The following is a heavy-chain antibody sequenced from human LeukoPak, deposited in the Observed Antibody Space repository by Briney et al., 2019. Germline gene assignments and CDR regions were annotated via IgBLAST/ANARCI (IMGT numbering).Heavy chain of an antibody. Sequence: PGGSLRLSCAASGFTFSSYAMSWVRQAPGKGLEWVAYITSSSSTIYYADSVKGRLTISRDNAKNSLYLQMNSLRAVDTAVYFCARDVAYTSRGVDIWGQGTMVTVSS. V-gene: IGHV3-48*04. D-gene: IGHD6-13*01. CDR1: GFTFSSYA. CDR2: ITSSSSTI. CDR3: ARDVAYTSRGVDI. J-gene: IGHJ3*02.